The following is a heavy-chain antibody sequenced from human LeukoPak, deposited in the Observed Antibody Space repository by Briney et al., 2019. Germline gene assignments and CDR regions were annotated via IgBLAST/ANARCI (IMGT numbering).Heavy chain of an antibody. Sequence: PSETLSLTCTVSGGSISSSSYYWGWIRQPPGKGLEWIGYIYYSGSTNYNPSLKSRVTISVDTSKNQFSLKLSSVTAADTAVYYCARGSVGATSYWGQGTLVTVSS. CDR2: IYYSGST. CDR1: GGSISSSSYY. D-gene: IGHD1-26*01. V-gene: IGHV4-61*05. J-gene: IGHJ4*02. CDR3: ARGSVGATSY.